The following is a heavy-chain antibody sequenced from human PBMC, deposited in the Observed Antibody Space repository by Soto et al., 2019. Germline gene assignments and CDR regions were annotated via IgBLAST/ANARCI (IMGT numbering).Heavy chain of an antibody. D-gene: IGHD3-3*01. J-gene: IGHJ3*02. CDR1: GFTFSSYS. Sequence: GGSLRLSCAASGFTFSSYSMNWVRQAPGKGLEWVSSISSSSSYIYYADSVKGRFTISRDNAKNSLYLQMNSLRAEDTAVYYCARADFWSDDAFDIWGQGTMVTVSS. CDR3: ARADFWSDDAFDI. CDR2: ISSSSSYI. V-gene: IGHV3-21*01.